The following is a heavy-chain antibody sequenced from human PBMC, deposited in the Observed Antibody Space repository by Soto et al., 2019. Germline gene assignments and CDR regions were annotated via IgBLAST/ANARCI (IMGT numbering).Heavy chain of an antibody. CDR1: GGTFSSYT. V-gene: IGHV1-69*12. D-gene: IGHD5-12*01. J-gene: IGHJ2*01. CDR2: IIPIFGTA. CDR3: ARGNHRWLQLWYFDL. Sequence: QVQLVQSGAEGKKPGPSLPVSCRASGGTFSSYTITWVRRALGQGLEWMGGIIPIFGTANSAQKFQGRVTITADESTSTAYMELSSLRSEDTAVYYCARGNHRWLQLWYFDLWGRGTLVTVSS.